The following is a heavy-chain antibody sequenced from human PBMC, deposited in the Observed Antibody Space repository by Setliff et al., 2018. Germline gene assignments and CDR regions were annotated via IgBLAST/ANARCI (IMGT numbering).Heavy chain of an antibody. Sequence: PSETLSLTCAVYGGSFSGYYWSWIRQPPGKGLEWIGEINHSGSTNYNPSLKSRVTISVDTSKNQFSLKLSSVAAADTAVYYCARVRYVFWSGSIDYWGQGTLVTVSS. D-gene: IGHD3-3*01. V-gene: IGHV4-34*01. CDR1: GGSFSGYY. J-gene: IGHJ4*02. CDR3: ARVRYVFWSGSIDY. CDR2: INHSGST.